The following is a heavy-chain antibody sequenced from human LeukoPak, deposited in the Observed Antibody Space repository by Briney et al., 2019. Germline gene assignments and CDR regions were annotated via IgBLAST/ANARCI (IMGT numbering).Heavy chain of an antibody. Sequence: ASVKVSCKASGGTFSSYAISWVRQAPGQGLEWMGGIIPIFGTANYAQKFQGRVTITADESTSTAYMELSSLRSEDTAVYYCARATWGCDSSGYTENYYFDYWGQGTLVTVSS. CDR3: ARATWGCDSSGYTENYYFDY. J-gene: IGHJ4*02. CDR1: GGTFSSYA. V-gene: IGHV1-69*13. D-gene: IGHD3-22*01. CDR2: IIPIFGTA.